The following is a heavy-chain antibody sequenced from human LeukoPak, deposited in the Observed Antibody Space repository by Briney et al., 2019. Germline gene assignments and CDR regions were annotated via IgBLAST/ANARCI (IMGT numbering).Heavy chain of an antibody. V-gene: IGHV4-34*01. D-gene: IGHD7-27*01. CDR1: GGSFSGYY. CDR3: ARLNDKDWGSLVHYGMDV. Sequence: SETLSLTCAVYGGSFSGYYWSWIRQPPGKGLEWIGEINHSGSTNYNPSLKSRVTISVDTSKNQLSLKLSSVTAADTAVYYCARLNDKDWGSLVHYGMDVWGQGTTVTVSS. J-gene: IGHJ6*02. CDR2: INHSGST.